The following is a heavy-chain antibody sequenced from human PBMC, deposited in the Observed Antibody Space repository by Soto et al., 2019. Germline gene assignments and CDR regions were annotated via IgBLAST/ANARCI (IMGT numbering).Heavy chain of an antibody. D-gene: IGHD1-26*01. V-gene: IGHV4-34*01. J-gene: IGHJ4*02. Sequence: PSETLSLTCAVYGGSFSGYYWSWIRQPPGKGLEWIGEINHSGSTNYNPSLKSRVTISVDTSKNQFSLKLSSVTAADTAVYYCARGWSYYDDYWSQGTLVTVSS. CDR2: INHSGST. CDR3: ARGWSYYDDY. CDR1: GGSFSGYY.